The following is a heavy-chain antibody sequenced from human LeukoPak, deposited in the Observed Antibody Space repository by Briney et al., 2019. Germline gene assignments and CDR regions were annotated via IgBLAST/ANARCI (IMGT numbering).Heavy chain of an antibody. D-gene: IGHD3-22*01. CDR3: ARDGLYDSSGYYYGYYYYYYYMDV. J-gene: IGHJ6*03. Sequence: GGSLRLSCAASGFTFSSYAMHWVRQAPGKGLEWVAVISYDGSNKYYADSVKGRFTISRDNSKNTLYLQMNSLRAEDTAVYYCARDGLYDSSGYYYGYYYYYYYMDVWGKGTTVTVSS. CDR1: GFTFSSYA. CDR2: ISYDGSNK. V-gene: IGHV3-30*04.